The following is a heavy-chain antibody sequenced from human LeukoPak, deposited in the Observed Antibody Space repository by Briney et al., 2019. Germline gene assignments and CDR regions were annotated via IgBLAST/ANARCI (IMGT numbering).Heavy chain of an antibody. J-gene: IGHJ6*03. Sequence: SGTLSLTCAVSGGSISSSNWWSWVRQPPGKGLEWIGSISYSGSTYYNPSLKSRVTISVDTSKNQFSLKLSSVTAADTAVYYCARGYCSGGSCYSYYYYNYMDVWGKGTTVTVSS. V-gene: IGHV4-4*02. CDR1: GGSISSSNW. CDR2: ISYSGST. D-gene: IGHD2-15*01. CDR3: ARGYCSGGSCYSYYYYNYMDV.